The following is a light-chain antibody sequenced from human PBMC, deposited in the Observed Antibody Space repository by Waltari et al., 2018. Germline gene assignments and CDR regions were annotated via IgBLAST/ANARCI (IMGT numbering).Light chain of an antibody. V-gene: IGKV3D-15*01. CDR2: GAS. J-gene: IGKJ4*01. CDR3: QQYNNWPPRAT. CDR1: QSVSSN. Sequence: EIVMTQSPATLSVSPGERATLSCRASQSVSSNLAWYQQKPGQAPRLLMYGASPRATGIPARFSGSGSGTEFTLTISSLQSEDFALYYCQQYNNWPPRATFGGGTKVELK.